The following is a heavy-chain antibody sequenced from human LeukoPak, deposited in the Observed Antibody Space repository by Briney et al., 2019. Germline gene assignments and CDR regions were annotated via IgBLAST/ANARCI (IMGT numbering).Heavy chain of an antibody. J-gene: IGHJ6*03. D-gene: IGHD6-13*01. CDR3: ARDWEYSSSWYYYYYMDV. CDR1: GDSVSSNSAA. V-gene: IGHV6-1*01. Sequence: SQTLSLTCAISGDSVSSNSAAWNWIRQSPSRGLEWLGRTYYRSKWYNDYAVSVKSRITINPDTSKNQLSLQLNSVTPEDTAVYYCARDWEYSSSWYYYYYMDVWGKGTTVTVSS. CDR2: TYYRSKWYN.